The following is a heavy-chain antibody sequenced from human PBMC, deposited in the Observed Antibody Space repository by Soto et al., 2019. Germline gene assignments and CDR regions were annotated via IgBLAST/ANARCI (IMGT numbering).Heavy chain of an antibody. V-gene: IGHV4-59*01. CDR3: ARDLHSSGWYGIGY. J-gene: IGHJ4*02. CDR2: IYYSGST. D-gene: IGHD6-19*01. Sequence: PSETLSLTCTVSGGSISSYYWSWIRQPPGKGLEWIGYIYYSGSTNYNPSLKSRVTISVDTSKNQFSLKLSSVTAADTAVYYCARDLHSSGWYGIGYWGQGTLVTVSS. CDR1: GGSISSYY.